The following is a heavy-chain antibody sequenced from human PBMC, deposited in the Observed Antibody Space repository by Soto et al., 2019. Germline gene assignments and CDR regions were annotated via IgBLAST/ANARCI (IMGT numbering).Heavy chain of an antibody. CDR3: ARDREGAVAGRGLWGYYYYYGMDV. V-gene: IGHV3-21*01. J-gene: IGHJ6*02. CDR2: ISSSSSYI. CDR1: GFTFSSYS. Sequence: PGGSLRLSCAASGFTFSSYSMNWVRQAPGKGLEWVSSISSSSSYIYYADSVKGRFTISRDNAKNSLYLQMNSLRAEDTAVYYCARDREGAVAGRGLWGYYYYYGMDVWGQGTTVPGSS. D-gene: IGHD6-19*01.